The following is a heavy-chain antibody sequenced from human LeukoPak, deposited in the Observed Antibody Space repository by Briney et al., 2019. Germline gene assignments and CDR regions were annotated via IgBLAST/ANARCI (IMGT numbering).Heavy chain of an antibody. CDR3: ARFDSSSWYSWFDP. CDR1: GGSISSSSYY. J-gene: IGHJ5*02. V-gene: IGHV4-39*01. D-gene: IGHD6-13*01. Sequence: SETLSLTCTVSGGSISSSSYYWGWIRQPPGKGLEWIGSIYYSGSTYYNPSLKSRVTISVDTSKNQFSLKLSSVTAADTAVYYCARFDSSSWYSWFDPWGQGTLVTVSS. CDR2: IYYSGST.